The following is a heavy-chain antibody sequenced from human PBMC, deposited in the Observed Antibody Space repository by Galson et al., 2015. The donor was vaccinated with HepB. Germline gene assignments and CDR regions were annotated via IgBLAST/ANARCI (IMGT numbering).Heavy chain of an antibody. CDR2: IWYDGSNK. CDR1: GFTFSSYG. CDR3: AREGVPAAEAGMDV. V-gene: IGHV3-33*08. Sequence: SLRLSCAASGFTFSSYGMHRVRQAPGKGLEWVAVIWYDGSNKYYADSVKGRFTISRDNSKNTLYLQMNSLRAEDTAVYYCAREGVPAAEAGMDVWGQGTTVTVSS. J-gene: IGHJ6*02. D-gene: IGHD2-2*01.